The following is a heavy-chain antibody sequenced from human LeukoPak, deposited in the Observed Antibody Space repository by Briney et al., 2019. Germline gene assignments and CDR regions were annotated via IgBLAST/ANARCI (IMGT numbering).Heavy chain of an antibody. CDR1: GFTFSSYG. D-gene: IGHD3-22*01. CDR3: AKYPYYYDSSGYYAEYFQH. Sequence: GGSLRLSCAASGFTFSSYGMHWVRQAPGKGLEWVAFIRDDGSNKYYADSVKGRFTISRDNSKNTLYLQMNSLRAEDTAVYYCAKYPYYYDSSGYYAEYFQHWGQGTLVTVSS. J-gene: IGHJ1*01. CDR2: IRDDGSNK. V-gene: IGHV3-30*02.